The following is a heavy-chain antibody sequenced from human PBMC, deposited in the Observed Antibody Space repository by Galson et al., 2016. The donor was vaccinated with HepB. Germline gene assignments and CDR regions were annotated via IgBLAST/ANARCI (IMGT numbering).Heavy chain of an antibody. CDR3: ARLYHDILTGYYRGWFDP. CDR1: GYTFTSYY. V-gene: IGHV1-46*01. Sequence: SVKVSCKASGYTFTSYYMHWVRQAPGQGLEWMGIINPSGGSTSYARKFQGRVTMTRDTSTSTVFMELSSLRSEDTAVYYCARLYHDILTGYYRGWFDPWGQGTLVTVSS. D-gene: IGHD3-9*01. J-gene: IGHJ5*02. CDR2: INPSGGST.